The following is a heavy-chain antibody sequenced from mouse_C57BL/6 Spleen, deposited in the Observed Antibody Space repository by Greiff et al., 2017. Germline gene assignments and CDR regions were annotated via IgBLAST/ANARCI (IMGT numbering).Heavy chain of an antibody. D-gene: IGHD1-1*01. CDR2: INPSNGGT. V-gene: IGHV1-53*01. CDR3: AKGLITTVVASFDY. Sequence: QVQLQQSGTELVKPGASVKLSCKASGYTFTSYWMHWVKQRPGQGLEWIGNINPSNGGTNYNEKFKSKATLTVDKSSSTAYMQLSSLTSEDSAVYYCAKGLITTVVASFDYWGQGTTLTVSS. J-gene: IGHJ2*01. CDR1: GYTFTSYW.